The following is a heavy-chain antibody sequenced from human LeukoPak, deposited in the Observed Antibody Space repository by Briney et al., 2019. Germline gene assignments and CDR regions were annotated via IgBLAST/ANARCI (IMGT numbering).Heavy chain of an antibody. V-gene: IGHV3-21*01. CDR2: ISTSSSYI. D-gene: IGHD5-18*01. J-gene: IGHJ4*02. Sequence: GGSLRLSCAASGFTLSSYYMNWVRQAPGKGLEWVSSISTSSSYIYYADSMKGRFIISRDNAKNSLYPQINSLRAEDTAVYYCAREGGRGYNYGYRDYWGQGTLVTVSS. CDR3: AREGGRGYNYGYRDY. CDR1: GFTLSSYY.